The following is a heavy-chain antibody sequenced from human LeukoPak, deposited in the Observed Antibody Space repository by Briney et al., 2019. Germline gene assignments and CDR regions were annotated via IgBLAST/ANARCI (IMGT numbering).Heavy chain of an antibody. D-gene: IGHD4-17*01. CDR3: AGGRTTVTTSDY. V-gene: IGHV4-34*01. J-gene: IGHJ4*02. CDR2: INHSGST. Sequence: SETLSLTCAVYGGSFSGYYWSWIRQPPGKGLEWIGEINHSGSTNYNPSLKSRVTISVDTSKNQFSLKLSSVTAADTAVYYCAGGRTTVTTSDYWGQGTLVIVSS. CDR1: GGSFSGYY.